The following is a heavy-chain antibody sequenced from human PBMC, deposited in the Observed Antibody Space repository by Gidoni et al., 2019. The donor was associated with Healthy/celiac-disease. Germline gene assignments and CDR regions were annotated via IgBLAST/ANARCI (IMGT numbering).Heavy chain of an antibody. CDR1: GFTFSSSA. D-gene: IGHD1-26*01. CDR2: IRGSGGRT. J-gene: IGHJ4*02. CDR3: AKRIGYGGATHDYFDY. Sequence: EVQLLASGGGLVQPGGSLRLSCAASGFTFSSSAMSWVRQAPGKGLGLVRQAAGKGLEWGSAIRGSGGRTYYADSGKGRVTNSRDNSKNTLYLQMNSLRAEDTAVYYCAKRIGYGGATHDYFDYWGQGTLVTVSS. V-gene: IGHV3-23*01.